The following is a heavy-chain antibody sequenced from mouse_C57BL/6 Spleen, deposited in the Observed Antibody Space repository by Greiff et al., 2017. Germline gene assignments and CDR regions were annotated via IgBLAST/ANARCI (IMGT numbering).Heavy chain of an antibody. V-gene: IGHV5-17*01. CDR2: ISSGSSTI. CDR3: AKTAQATPFAY. D-gene: IGHD3-2*02. Sequence: EVQLQESGGGLVKPGGSLKLSCAASGFTFSDYGMHWVRQAPEKGLEWVAYISSGSSTIYYADTVKGRFTISRDNAKNTLFLQMTSLRSEDTAMYYCAKTAQATPFAYWGQGTLVTVSA. CDR1: GFTFSDYG. J-gene: IGHJ3*01.